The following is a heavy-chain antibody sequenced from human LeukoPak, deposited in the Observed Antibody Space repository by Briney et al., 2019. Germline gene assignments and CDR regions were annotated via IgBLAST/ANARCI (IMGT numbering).Heavy chain of an antibody. D-gene: IGHD5-18*01. J-gene: IGHJ4*02. CDR1: GFTFNSCW. CDR2: INQGGSEK. CDR3: ARGSGYSEGYKDVCDY. Sequence: PGGSLRLSCAASGFTFNSCWMSWVRQAPGKGLEWVANINQGGSEKYYVDSVKGRFTISRDNAKNSLYLQMNSLRAEDTAVYYCARGSGYSEGYKDVCDYWGQGTLVTVSS. V-gene: IGHV3-7*04.